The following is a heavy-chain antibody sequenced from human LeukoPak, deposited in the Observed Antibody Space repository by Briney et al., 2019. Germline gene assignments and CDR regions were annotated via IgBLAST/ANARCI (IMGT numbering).Heavy chain of an antibody. J-gene: IGHJ4*02. Sequence: ASVKVSRKASGYTFTGYYMHWVRQAPGQGLEWMGRINPNSGGTNYAQKFQGRVTMTRDTSISTAYMELSRLRSDDTAVYYCARLVIATPNLMNYWGQGTLVTVSS. CDR2: INPNSGGT. D-gene: IGHD2-21*01. CDR1: GYTFTGYY. V-gene: IGHV1-2*06. CDR3: ARLVIATPNLMNY.